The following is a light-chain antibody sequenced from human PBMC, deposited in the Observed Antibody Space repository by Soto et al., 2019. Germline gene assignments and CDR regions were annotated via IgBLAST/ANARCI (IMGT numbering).Light chain of an antibody. V-gene: IGKV3-15*01. J-gene: IGKJ1*01. CDR2: GAS. CDR3: QQYYSWTRT. CDR1: QTVSSN. Sequence: EVVMTQSPATLSVSPGESATLSFRASQTVSSNLDWYQQKPGKAPRLLIYGASTRATDIPARLSGSGYGTEFTLTISSLKSEDFEVYYCQQYYSWTRTFGHGTKVDIK.